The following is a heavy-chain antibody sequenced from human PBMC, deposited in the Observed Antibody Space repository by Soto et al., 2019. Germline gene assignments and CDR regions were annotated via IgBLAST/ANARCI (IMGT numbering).Heavy chain of an antibody. CDR1: GGSISSGGYY. J-gene: IGHJ4*02. V-gene: IGHV4-31*03. Sequence: PSETLSLTCTVSGGSISSGGYYWSWIRQHPGKGLEWIGYIYYSGSTYYNPSLKSRVTISVDTSKNQFSLKLSSVTAADTAVYYCATTDYGGNDYYFDYWGQGTLVTVSS. CDR2: IYYSGST. CDR3: ATTDYGGNDYYFDY. D-gene: IGHD4-17*01.